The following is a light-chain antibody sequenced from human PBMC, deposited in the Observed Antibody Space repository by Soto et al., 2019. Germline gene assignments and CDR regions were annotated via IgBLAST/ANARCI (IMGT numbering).Light chain of an antibody. V-gene: IGKV1-27*01. J-gene: IGKJ5*01. Sequence: DIQMTQSPSSLSASVGDRVTITCRASQGMSNFLAWDQQKPVKVPKLLISAASTLQSGVPSRFSGSGSGTDFTLTTTSLQPEDVATYYCQKYSSVITFGQGTRLEIK. CDR2: AAS. CDR1: QGMSNF. CDR3: QKYSSVIT.